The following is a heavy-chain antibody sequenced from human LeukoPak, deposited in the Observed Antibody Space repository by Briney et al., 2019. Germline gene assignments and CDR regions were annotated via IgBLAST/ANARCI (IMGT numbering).Heavy chain of an antibody. CDR1: GGTFSSYA. CDR2: IIPIFGTA. V-gene: IGHV1-69*13. J-gene: IGHJ4*02. CDR3: ARNRSPYGDPADY. D-gene: IGHD4-17*01. Sequence: ASVKVSCKASGGTFSSYAISWVRQAPGQGLEWMGGIIPIFGTANYAQKFQGRVTITADESTSTAYMELSSLRSEDTAVYYCARNRSPYGDPADYWGQGTLVTVSS.